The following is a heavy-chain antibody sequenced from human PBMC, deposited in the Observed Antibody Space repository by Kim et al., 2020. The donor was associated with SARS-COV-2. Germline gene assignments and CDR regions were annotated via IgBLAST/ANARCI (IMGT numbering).Heavy chain of an antibody. Sequence: LSLTCAASGFTFSSYGMHWVRQAPGKGLEWVAVIWYDGSNKYYADSVKGRFTISRDNSKNTLYLQMNSLRAEDTAVYYCARDGGYSYGDSNYYYYGMDVWGQGTTVTVSS. CDR2: IWYDGSNK. CDR3: ARDGGYSYGDSNYYYYGMDV. D-gene: IGHD5-18*01. V-gene: IGHV3-33*08. J-gene: IGHJ6*02. CDR1: GFTFSSYG.